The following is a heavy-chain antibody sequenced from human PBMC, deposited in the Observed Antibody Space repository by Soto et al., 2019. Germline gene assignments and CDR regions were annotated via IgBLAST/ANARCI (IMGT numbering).Heavy chain of an antibody. J-gene: IGHJ4*02. Sequence: EVQLVESGGGLVQPGGSLRLSCAASGFTFSSYWMSWVRQAPGKGLEWVANIKQDGSEKYYVDSVKGRFTISRDNAKNSLYLQMNSLRAEDTAVYYCARGGVMVRGKIDYWGQGTLVTVSS. V-gene: IGHV3-7*01. CDR2: IKQDGSEK. CDR3: ARGGVMVRGKIDY. CDR1: GFTFSSYW. D-gene: IGHD3-10*01.